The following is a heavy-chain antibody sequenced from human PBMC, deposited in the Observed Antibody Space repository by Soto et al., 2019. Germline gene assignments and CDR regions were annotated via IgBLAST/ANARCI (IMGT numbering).Heavy chain of an antibody. J-gene: IGHJ4*02. Sequence: QVRPVQSGAEVKKPGSSVKVSCKASGGTFSNYAIGWVRQAPGQGLEWMGVIILPFGTPNYAQKFQGAVTITTDESMTTVYMEVSGLRSEDTAVSYCARGPHYEGYFDDWGRGTLVTVTS. D-gene: IGHD3-22*01. CDR2: IILPFGTP. CDR1: GGTFSNYA. V-gene: IGHV1-69*05. CDR3: ARGPHYEGYFDD.